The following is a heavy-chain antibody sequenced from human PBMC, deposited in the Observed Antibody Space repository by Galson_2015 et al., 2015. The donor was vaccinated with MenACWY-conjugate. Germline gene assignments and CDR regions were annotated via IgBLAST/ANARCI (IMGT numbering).Heavy chain of an antibody. J-gene: IGHJ2*01. V-gene: IGHV4-4*02. D-gene: IGHD7-27*01. Sequence: SETLSLTCGVSGGSITGGPWWTWVRQPPGKGLEWIGEIYHSGRTNYDPSLKSRVTISVDKSKNQFSLNLISVTAADTAMYFCARSWGYFDIWGRGTLVTVSS. CDR3: ARSWGYFDI. CDR2: IYHSGRT. CDR1: GGSITGGPW.